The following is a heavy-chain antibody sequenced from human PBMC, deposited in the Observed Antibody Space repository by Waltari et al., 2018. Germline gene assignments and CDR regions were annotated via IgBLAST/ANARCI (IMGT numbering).Heavy chain of an antibody. CDR1: GFLFSRYA. CDR3: ARGQSGTCYTPVDC. V-gene: IGHV3-64*01. J-gene: IGHJ4*02. D-gene: IGHD2-15*01. Sequence: EVQLVESGGDLVQPGGSLRLSFAASGFLFSRYAVHWVSQAPGKGLEYVSAISSDGGSTYYANSVKGRFTISRDNSKNMLYLQMGSLRSDDMGVYYCARGQSGTCYTPVDCWGQGTLVTVSS. CDR2: ISSDGGST.